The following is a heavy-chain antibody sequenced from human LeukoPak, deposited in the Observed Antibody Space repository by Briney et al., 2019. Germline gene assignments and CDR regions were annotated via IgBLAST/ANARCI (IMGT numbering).Heavy chain of an antibody. Sequence: PGGSLRLSCAASGFTFSDYYMSWIRQAPGKRLEWVSYISSSGSTIYYADSVKGRFTISRDNAKNSLYLQMNSLRAEDTAVYYCARDLGGYSYGYRYYGLDVWGQGTTVTVSS. D-gene: IGHD5-18*01. CDR1: GFTFSDYY. CDR3: ARDLGGYSYGYRYYGLDV. J-gene: IGHJ6*02. V-gene: IGHV3-11*04. CDR2: ISSSGSTI.